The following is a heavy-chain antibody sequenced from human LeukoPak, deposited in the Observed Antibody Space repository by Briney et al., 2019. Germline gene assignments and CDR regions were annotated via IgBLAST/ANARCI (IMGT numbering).Heavy chain of an antibody. D-gene: IGHD1-26*01. CDR2: IWYDGSNK. CDR1: GFTFSSYW. V-gene: IGHV3-33*06. Sequence: PGGSLRLSCAASGFTFSSYWMSWVRQAPGKGLEWVAVIWYDGSNKYYADSVKGRFTISRDNSKNTLYLVMNSLRADDTAVYYCAKEWYIGTSLHYIYWGQGTLVTVSS. J-gene: IGHJ4*02. CDR3: AKEWYIGTSLHYIY.